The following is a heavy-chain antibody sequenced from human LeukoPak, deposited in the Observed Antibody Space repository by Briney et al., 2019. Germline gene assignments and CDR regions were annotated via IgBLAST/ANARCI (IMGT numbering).Heavy chain of an antibody. V-gene: IGHV4-59*08. CDR1: GGSISRYY. CDR2: IYYSGST. D-gene: IGHD5-12*01. Sequence: SETLSLTCFVSGGSISRYYWSWIRQPPGKGLEWIGYIYYSGSTTYNPSLKSRVTISVDTSKSQLSLKLTSVTASDTAVYYCARHPGGVAHGYWGQGTLVTVSS. J-gene: IGHJ4*02. CDR3: ARHPGGVAHGY.